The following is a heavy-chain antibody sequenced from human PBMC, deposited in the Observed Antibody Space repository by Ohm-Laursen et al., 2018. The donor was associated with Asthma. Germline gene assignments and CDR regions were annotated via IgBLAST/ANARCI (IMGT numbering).Heavy chain of an antibody. Sequence: GSLRLSCAASGYTFSRYSIHWVRQIPGKGLEWVASISTASSFIYYADSVRGRFTTSRDNARNSVYLQMNSLRAEDTAVYYCARGDYRGYWGQGTLVTVSS. CDR2: ISTASSFI. CDR1: GYTFSRYS. CDR3: ARGDYRGY. D-gene: IGHD4-11*01. V-gene: IGHV3-21*01. J-gene: IGHJ4*02.